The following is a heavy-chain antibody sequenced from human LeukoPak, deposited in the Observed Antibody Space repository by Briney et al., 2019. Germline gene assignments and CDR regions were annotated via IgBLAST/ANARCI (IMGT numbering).Heavy chain of an antibody. V-gene: IGHV4-34*01. D-gene: IGHD5-18*01. J-gene: IGHJ4*02. Sequence: SETLSLTCAVYGGSFSGYYWSWIRQPPGKGLEWIGEINHSGSTNYNPSLKSRVTISVDTSKNQFSLKLSPVTAADTAVYYCALLRDTAMVILDYWGQGTLVTVSS. CDR2: INHSGST. CDR3: ALLRDTAMVILDY. CDR1: GGSFSGYY.